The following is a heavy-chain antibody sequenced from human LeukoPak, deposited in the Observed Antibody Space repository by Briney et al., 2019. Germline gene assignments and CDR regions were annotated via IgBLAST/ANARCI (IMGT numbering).Heavy chain of an antibody. CDR1: GCTFTSYG. Sequence: ASVKVSCKASGCTFTSYGISWVRQAPGQGLEWMGWISAYNGNTNYAQKLQGRVTMTTDTSTSTAYMELRSLRSDDTAVYYCAREGHSHLIYYFDYWGQGTLVTVSS. CDR2: ISAYNGNT. J-gene: IGHJ4*02. V-gene: IGHV1-18*01. D-gene: IGHD5-18*01. CDR3: AREGHSHLIYYFDY.